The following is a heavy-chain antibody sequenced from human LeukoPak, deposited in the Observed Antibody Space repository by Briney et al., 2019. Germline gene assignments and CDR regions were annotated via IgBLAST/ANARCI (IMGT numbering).Heavy chain of an antibody. D-gene: IGHD3-16*01. CDR3: ARITEYYFDY. Sequence: PSETLSLTCPVSGGSISSYYWSWIRQPPGKGLEWIGYIYYSGSTNYNPSLKSRVTISVDTSKNQFSLKLSSVTAADTAVYYCARITEYYFDYWGQGTLVTVSS. CDR1: GGSISSYY. CDR2: IYYSGST. J-gene: IGHJ4*02. V-gene: IGHV4-59*01.